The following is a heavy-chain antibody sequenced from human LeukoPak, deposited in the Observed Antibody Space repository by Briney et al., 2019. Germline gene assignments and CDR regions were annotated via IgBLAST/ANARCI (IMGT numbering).Heavy chain of an antibody. Sequence: GGSLRLSCAASGFTFSTYAMGWVRQAPGKGLEWVSGIRGSGDSTYYADSVKGRFTISRDNSKNTPYLQMNSLRAEDAAVYYCAKGHTDSEWLYFDSWGQGSLVTVSS. CDR3: AKGHTDSEWLYFDS. CDR1: GFTFSTYA. CDR2: IRGSGDST. D-gene: IGHD5-12*01. J-gene: IGHJ4*02. V-gene: IGHV3-23*01.